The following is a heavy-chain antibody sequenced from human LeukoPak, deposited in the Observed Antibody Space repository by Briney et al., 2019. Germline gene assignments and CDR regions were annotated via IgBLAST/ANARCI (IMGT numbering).Heavy chain of an antibody. Sequence: GGSFRLSCAASGFTFSRNWMSWVRQAPGKGPEWVANIKQDGSQKYYVDSVKGRFTISRDNAKMSLYLQMNSLRAEDTAMYYCAREVYGDNYFDYWGQGTLVTVSS. V-gene: IGHV3-7*05. CDR1: GFTFSRNW. D-gene: IGHD4-17*01. CDR3: AREVYGDNYFDY. J-gene: IGHJ4*02. CDR2: IKQDGSQK.